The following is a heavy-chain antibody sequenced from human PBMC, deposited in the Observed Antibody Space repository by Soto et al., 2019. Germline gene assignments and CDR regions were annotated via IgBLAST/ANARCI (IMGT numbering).Heavy chain of an antibody. CDR2: IYYSGST. D-gene: IGHD6-13*01. J-gene: IGHJ5*02. V-gene: IGHV4-59*01. CDR3: AREGSSWYRHNWLDP. Sequence: PSETLSLTCTVSGGSISSYYWSWIRQPPGKGLEWIGYIYYSGSTNYNPSLKSRVTISVDTSKNQFSLKLSSVTAADTAVYYCAREGSSWYRHNWLDPWGQGTLVTVSS. CDR1: GGSISSYY.